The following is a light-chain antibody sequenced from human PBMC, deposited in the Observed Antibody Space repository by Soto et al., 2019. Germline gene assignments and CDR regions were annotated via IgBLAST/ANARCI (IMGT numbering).Light chain of an antibody. V-gene: IGKV3-15*01. J-gene: IGKJ1*01. CDR3: QQYYNWPRT. Sequence: IVMTESPATLSVSPGAGVTLSCRAGQSVRSNLAWYQQKPGQAPRLLIYGASTRATGIPARFSGSGSGTEFTLSINSLQSEDFAVYYCQQYYNWPRTFGQGTKVDI. CDR2: GAS. CDR1: QSVRSN.